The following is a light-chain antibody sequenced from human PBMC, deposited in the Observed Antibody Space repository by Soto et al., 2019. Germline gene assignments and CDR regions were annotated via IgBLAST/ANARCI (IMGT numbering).Light chain of an antibody. CDR1: HSDVGSYNL. CDR2: EVS. CDR3: CSYAGSTTQTDV. J-gene: IGLJ1*01. Sequence: QSVLTQPASVSGSPGQSITISCTGTHSDVGSYNLVSWYQQHPGKATKVIIYEVSERPSGVSDRFSGSKSGNTASLMISGLQAEDEADYYCCSYAGSTTQTDVFGSGTKVTVL. V-gene: IGLV2-23*02.